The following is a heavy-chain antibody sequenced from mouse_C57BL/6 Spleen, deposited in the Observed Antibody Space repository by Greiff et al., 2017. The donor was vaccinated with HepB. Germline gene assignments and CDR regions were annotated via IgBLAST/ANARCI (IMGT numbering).Heavy chain of an antibody. J-gene: IGHJ4*01. CDR3: ARQGVFYAMDY. D-gene: IGHD3-3*01. V-gene: IGHV1-69*01. CDR2: IDPSDSYT. CDR1: GYTFTSYW. Sequence: QVQLQQPGAELVKPGASVKLSCKASGYTFTSYWMHWVKQRPGQGLEWIGEIDPSDSYTNYNQKFKGKSTLTVDKSSSTAYMQLSSLTSEDSAVYYCARQGVFYAMDYWGQGTSVTVSS.